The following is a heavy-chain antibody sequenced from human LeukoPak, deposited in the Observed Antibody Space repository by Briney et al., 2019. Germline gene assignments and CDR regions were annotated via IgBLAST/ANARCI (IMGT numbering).Heavy chain of an antibody. D-gene: IGHD6-19*01. V-gene: IGHV3-23*01. Sequence: GGSLRLSCAASGFTFSSYAMSWVRQAPGKGLEWVSAISGSGGSTYYADSMKGRFTISRDNSKNTLYLQMNSLRAEDTAVYYCAITPRPRYSSGWHNWFDPWGQGTLVTVSS. CDR2: ISGSGGST. CDR3: AITPRPRYSSGWHNWFDP. CDR1: GFTFSSYA. J-gene: IGHJ5*02.